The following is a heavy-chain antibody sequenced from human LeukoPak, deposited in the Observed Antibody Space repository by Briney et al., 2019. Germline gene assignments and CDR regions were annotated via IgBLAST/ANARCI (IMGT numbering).Heavy chain of an antibody. J-gene: IGHJ4*02. CDR3: ARDFAYYYDSSGYYPPLGY. CDR2: IIPILGIA. Sequence: SVKVSCKASGGTFSSYTISWVRQAPGQGLEWMGRIIPILGIANYAQKFQGRVTITADKSTSTTYMVLSSLRSEDTAVYYCARDFAYYYDSSGYYPPLGYWGQGTLVTVSS. V-gene: IGHV1-69*04. CDR1: GGTFSSYT. D-gene: IGHD3-22*01.